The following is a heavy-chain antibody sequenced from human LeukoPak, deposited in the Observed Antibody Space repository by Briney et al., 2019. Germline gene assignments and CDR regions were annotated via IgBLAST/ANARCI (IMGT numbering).Heavy chain of an antibody. D-gene: IGHD1-14*01. Sequence: SETLSLTCTVSGGSISSYYWSWIRQPPGKGLEWIGYIYYSGSTNYNPPLKSRVTISVDTSKNQFSLKLSSVTAADTAVYYCARGENDARIDYWGQGTLVTVSS. CDR1: GGSISSYY. CDR2: IYYSGST. J-gene: IGHJ4*02. V-gene: IGHV4-59*12. CDR3: ARGENDARIDY.